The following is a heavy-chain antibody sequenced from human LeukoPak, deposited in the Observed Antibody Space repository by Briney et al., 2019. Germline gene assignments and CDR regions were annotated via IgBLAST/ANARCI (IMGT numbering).Heavy chain of an antibody. CDR2: INHSGSI. J-gene: IGHJ4*02. CDR3: AKRGPYYYGSGSYYKGAQYYFDS. D-gene: IGHD3-10*01. Sequence: KPSETLSLTCTVSGGSISSYYWGWIRQPPGKGLEWIGEINHSGSINYNPSLKSRVTISVDTSKNQFSLKLSSVTAADTAVYYCAKRGPYYYGSGSYYKGAQYYFDSWGQGPLVTVSS. CDR1: GGSISSYY. V-gene: IGHV4-34*01.